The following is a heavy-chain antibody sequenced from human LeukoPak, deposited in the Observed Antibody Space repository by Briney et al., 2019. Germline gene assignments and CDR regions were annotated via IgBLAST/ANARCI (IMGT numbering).Heavy chain of an antibody. CDR2: ISAYNGNT. V-gene: IGHV1-18*01. J-gene: IGHJ6*02. CDR3: ARVLTAQYYYYGMDV. Sequence: ASVKVSCKASGYTFTSYGISWVRQAPGQGLEWMGWISAYNGNTNYARKLQGRVTMTTDTSTSTAYMELRSLRSDDTAVYYCARVLTAQYYYYGMDVWGQGTTVTVSS. D-gene: IGHD5-18*01. CDR1: GYTFTSYG.